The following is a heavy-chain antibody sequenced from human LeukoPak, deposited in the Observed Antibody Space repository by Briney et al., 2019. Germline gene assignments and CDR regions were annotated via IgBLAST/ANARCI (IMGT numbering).Heavy chain of an antibody. Sequence: SETLSLTCAVYGGSFSGYYWGWIRQPPGKGLEWIGEINHSGSTNYNPSLKSRVTISVDTSKNQFSLKLSSVTAADTAVYYCARGRRVVVKRPYYYYYMDVWGKGTTVTVSS. CDR2: INHSGST. V-gene: IGHV4-34*01. J-gene: IGHJ6*03. D-gene: IGHD2-2*01. CDR1: GGSFSGYY. CDR3: ARGRRVVVKRPYYYYYMDV.